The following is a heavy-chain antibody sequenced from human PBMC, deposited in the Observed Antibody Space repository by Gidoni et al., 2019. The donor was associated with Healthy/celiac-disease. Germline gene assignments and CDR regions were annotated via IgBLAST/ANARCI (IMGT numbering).Heavy chain of an antibody. CDR3: ARSPTIDYYGSGSYYNRNAFDI. D-gene: IGHD3-10*01. CDR2: IYSSGGT. J-gene: IGHJ3*02. V-gene: IGHV4-59*01. Sequence: QVQLQESGPGLVKPSETLSLTCTAPGGSISSYYGSCIRQPPGKGLEWIGYIYSSGGTKYNPSLKSRVTISVDTSKNQFSLKLSSVTAADTAVYYCARSPTIDYYGSGSYYNRNAFDIWGQGTMVTVSS. CDR1: GGSISSYY.